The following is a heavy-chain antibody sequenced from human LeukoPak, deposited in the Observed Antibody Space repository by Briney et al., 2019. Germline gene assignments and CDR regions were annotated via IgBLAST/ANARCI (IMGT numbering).Heavy chain of an antibody. CDR2: INHSGST. J-gene: IGHJ4*02. Sequence: PGGSLRLSCAASGFTFSDHYMDWVRQAPGKGLEWIGEINHSGSTNYSPSLKSRVTLSVDTSKNQFSLRLSSVTAADTAVYYCARRTFGGVIAYWGQGTLVTVSS. CDR1: GFTFSDHY. V-gene: IGHV4-34*01. D-gene: IGHD3-16*02. CDR3: ARRTFGGVIAY.